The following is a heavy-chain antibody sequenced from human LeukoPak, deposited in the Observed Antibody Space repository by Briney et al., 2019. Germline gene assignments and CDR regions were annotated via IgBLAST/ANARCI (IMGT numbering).Heavy chain of an antibody. CDR3: ATDFPDYYDSSGYNYYYYYGMDV. CDR1: GFTFSSYA. D-gene: IGHD3-22*01. CDR2: ISYDVSKK. V-gene: IGHV3-30-3*01. Sequence: GRSLRLSCAASGFTFSSYAMHWVRQAPGNGLEWVAVISYDVSKKYYADSVKGRFTISRDNSKNTLYLQMNSLRAADTAVYYCATDFPDYYDSSGYNYYYYYGMDVWGQGTTVTVSS. J-gene: IGHJ6*02.